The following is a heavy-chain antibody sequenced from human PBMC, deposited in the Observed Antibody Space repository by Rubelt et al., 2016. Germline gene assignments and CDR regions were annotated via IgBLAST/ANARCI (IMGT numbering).Heavy chain of an antibody. CDR3: ARDVGGNSVLYYFDY. Sequence: QVQLVQSGAEVKKPGASVKVSCKASGYTFTSYGISWVRQAPGQGLEWMGWISAYNGNTNYAQKLQGRVTMTTDTSTSTGYMELRSLSSDDTAVYYCARDVGGNSVLYYFDYWGQGTLVTVSS. CDR2: ISAYNGNT. J-gene: IGHJ4*02. D-gene: IGHD4-23*01. V-gene: IGHV1-18*01. CDR1: GYTFTSYG.